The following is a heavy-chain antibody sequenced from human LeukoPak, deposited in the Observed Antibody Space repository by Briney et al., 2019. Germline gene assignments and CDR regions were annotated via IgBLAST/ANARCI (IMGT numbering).Heavy chain of an antibody. CDR2: IYYSGST. CDR3: ARHGVRFNWFDP. D-gene: IGHD3-3*01. V-gene: IGHV4-39*01. J-gene: IGHJ5*02. CDR1: GGSISSSSYC. Sequence: PSETLSLTCTVSGGSISSSSYCWGWIRQPPGKGLEWIGSIYYSGSTYYNPSLKSRVTLSVDTSKNQFSLKLSSVTAADTAVYYCARHGVRFNWFDPWGQGTLVTVSS.